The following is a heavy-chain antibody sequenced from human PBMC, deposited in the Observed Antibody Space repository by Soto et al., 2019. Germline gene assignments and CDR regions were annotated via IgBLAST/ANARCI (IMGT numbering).Heavy chain of an antibody. V-gene: IGHV3-30-3*01. Sequence: GGSLRLSCAASGFTFSSYAMHWVRQAPGKGLEWVAVISYDGSNKYYADSVKGRFTISRDNSKNTLYLQMNSLRAEDTAVYYCARDGRVGYCSGGSCYANSTYYYYYYGMDVWGQGTTVTVSS. CDR1: GFTFSSYA. J-gene: IGHJ6*02. CDR2: ISYDGSNK. D-gene: IGHD2-15*01. CDR3: ARDGRVGYCSGGSCYANSTYYYYYYGMDV.